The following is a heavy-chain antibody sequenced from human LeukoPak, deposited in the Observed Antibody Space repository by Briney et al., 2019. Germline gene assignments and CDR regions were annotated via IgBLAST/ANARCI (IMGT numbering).Heavy chain of an antibody. CDR3: AKVTSYLVGAAKAFDY. D-gene: IGHD1-26*01. CDR2: ISGSGGST. V-gene: IGHV3-23*01. J-gene: IGHJ4*02. CDR1: GFTFSSYA. Sequence: GASLRLSCAASGFTFSSYATSWVRHAPGKGLEWVSAISGSGGSTYYADSVKGRFTISRDNSKNTLYLQMNSLRAEDTAVYYCAKVTSYLVGAAKAFDYWGQGTLVTVSS.